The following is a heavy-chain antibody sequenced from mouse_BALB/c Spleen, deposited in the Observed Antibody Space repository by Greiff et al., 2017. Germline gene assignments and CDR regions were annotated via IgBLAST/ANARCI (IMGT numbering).Heavy chain of an antibody. CDR3: ARFITTVVAYYYAMDY. V-gene: IGHV1-9*01. D-gene: IGHD1-1*01. CDR2: ILPGSGST. J-gene: IGHJ4*01. Sequence: VHLVESGAELMKPGASVKISCKATGYTFSSYWIEWVKQRPGHGLEWIGEILPGSGSTNYNEKFKGKATFTADTSSNTAYMQLSSLTSEDSAVYYCARFITTVVAYYYAMDYWGQGTSVTVSS. CDR1: GYTFSSYW.